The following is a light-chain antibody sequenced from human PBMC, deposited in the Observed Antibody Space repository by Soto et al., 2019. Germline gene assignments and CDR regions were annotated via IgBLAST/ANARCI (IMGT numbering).Light chain of an antibody. CDR2: SIN. CDR3: AAWDDSLNGWV. J-gene: IGLJ3*02. Sequence: QLVLTQPPSASGTPGQRVTISCSGSTSNIGSNTVNWYQQLPGMAPKLLIYSINQRPSGVPDRFSGSKSGTSASLAISGLQSEDEAAYYCAAWDDSLNGWVFGGGTKVTVL. CDR1: TSNIGSNT. V-gene: IGLV1-44*01.